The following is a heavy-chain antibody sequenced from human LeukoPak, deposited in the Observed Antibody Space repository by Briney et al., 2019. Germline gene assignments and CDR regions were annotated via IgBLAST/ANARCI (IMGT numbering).Heavy chain of an antibody. V-gene: IGHV3-23*01. CDR2: ISGSGGST. J-gene: IGHJ4*02. D-gene: IGHD1-26*01. CDR3: AKDSGTYYKGFDY. Sequence: PGGSLRLSCAASGFTFSSYAMSWVRQSPGKGLEWVSTISGSGGSTYYADSVKGRFTISRDSSKNTLYLQMNSLRAEDTAVYYCAKDSGTYYKGFDYWGQGTLVTVSS. CDR1: GFTFSSYA.